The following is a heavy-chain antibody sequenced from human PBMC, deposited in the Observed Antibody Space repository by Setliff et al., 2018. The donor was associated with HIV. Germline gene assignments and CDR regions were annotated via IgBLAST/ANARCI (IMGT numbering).Heavy chain of an antibody. CDR2: INHSGST. J-gene: IGHJ4*02. V-gene: IGHV4-39*07. CDR3: ASLPPPRY. CDR1: SGSISSSSYY. Sequence: PSETLSLTCTVSSGSISSSSYYWGWIRQPPGKGLEWIGEINHSGSTNYNPSLKSRVTISLDTSKNQFSLKLSSVTAADTAVYYCASLPPPRYWGQGTLVTVSS.